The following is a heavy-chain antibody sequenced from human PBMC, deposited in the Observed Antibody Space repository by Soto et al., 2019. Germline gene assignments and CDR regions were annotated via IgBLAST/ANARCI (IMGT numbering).Heavy chain of an antibody. D-gene: IGHD4-17*01. CDR3: SADLSQDGESRHQGMGAFDI. Sequence: GGSLRLSCAASGFTFDDYAMHWVRQAPGKGLEWVSGISWNSGSIGYADSVKGRFTISRDNAKNSLYLQMNSLRAEDTALYYCSADLSQDGESRHQGMGAFDIWGQGTMVTVSS. CDR2: ISWNSGSI. V-gene: IGHV3-9*01. CDR1: GFTFDDYA. J-gene: IGHJ3*02.